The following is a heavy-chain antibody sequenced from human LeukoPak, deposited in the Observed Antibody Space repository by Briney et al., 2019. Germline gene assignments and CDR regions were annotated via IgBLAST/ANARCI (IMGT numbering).Heavy chain of an antibody. Sequence: SSETLSLTCTVSGGSISSYYWSWIRQPPGKGLEWIGYIYYSGSTNYNPSLKSRVTISVDTSKNQFSLKLSSVTAADTAVYYCARDSAGTEYFQHWGQGTLVTVSS. CDR1: GGSISSYY. J-gene: IGHJ1*01. D-gene: IGHD3-10*01. CDR2: IYYSGST. CDR3: ARDSAGTEYFQH. V-gene: IGHV4-59*01.